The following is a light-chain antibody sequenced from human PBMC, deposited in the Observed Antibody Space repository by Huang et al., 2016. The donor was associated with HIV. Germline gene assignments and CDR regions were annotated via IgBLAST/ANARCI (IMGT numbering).Light chain of an antibody. CDR3: HQYNDWPPWT. CDR1: QNIDTN. Sequence: EIVMTQSPATLSVSPGERAILLCRASQNIDTNVAWDHQKPGQAPRLLIFGASTRAYGISARFTGGGSETEFTLTINSVQSEYVSMYYCHQYNDWPPWTFGQGTRVEI. J-gene: IGKJ1*01. V-gene: IGKV3-15*01. CDR2: GAS.